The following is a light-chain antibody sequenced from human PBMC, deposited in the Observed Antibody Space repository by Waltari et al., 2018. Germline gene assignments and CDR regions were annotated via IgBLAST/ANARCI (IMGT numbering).Light chain of an antibody. CDR3: QEYGSSRT. Sequence: EIVLTQSPGTLSLSPGDRATLSCRASQSVPSSYLAWYQQKPGQGPRLLIYDASSRATYIPNRFSGSGSGTDFTLTISRVEPEDSAMYYCQEYGSSRTFGQGTKVEIK. CDR2: DAS. CDR1: QSVPSSY. J-gene: IGKJ1*01. V-gene: IGKV3-20*01.